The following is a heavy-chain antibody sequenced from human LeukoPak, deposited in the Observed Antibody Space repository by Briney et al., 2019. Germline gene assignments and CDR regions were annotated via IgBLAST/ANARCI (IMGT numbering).Heavy chain of an antibody. CDR3: ARGVVRCYDYVWGSYRPPNVVWFDP. CDR2: INHSGST. Sequence: PSETLSLTCTVSGGSISSYYWSWIRQPPGKGLEWIGEINHSGSTNYNPSLKSRVTISVDTSKNQFSLKLSSVTAADTAVYYCARGVVRCYDYVWGSYRPPNVVWFDPWGQGTLVTVSS. V-gene: IGHV4-34*01. J-gene: IGHJ5*02. D-gene: IGHD3-16*02. CDR1: GGSISSYY.